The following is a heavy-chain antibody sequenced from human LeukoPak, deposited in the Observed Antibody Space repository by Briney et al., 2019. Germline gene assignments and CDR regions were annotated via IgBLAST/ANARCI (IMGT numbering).Heavy chain of an antibody. CDR3: ARLTVDTAMVSDAFDI. J-gene: IGHJ3*02. D-gene: IGHD5-18*01. Sequence: ASVKVSCKASGGTFSSYAISWVRQAPGQGLEWMGGIIPIFGTANYAQKFQGRVTITTDESTSTAYMELSSLRSEDTAVYYCARLTVDTAMVSDAFDIWGQGTMVTVSS. V-gene: IGHV1-69*05. CDR1: GGTFSSYA. CDR2: IIPIFGTA.